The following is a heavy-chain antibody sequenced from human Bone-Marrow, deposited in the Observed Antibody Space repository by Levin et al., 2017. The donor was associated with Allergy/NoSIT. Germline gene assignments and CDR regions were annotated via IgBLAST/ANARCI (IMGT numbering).Heavy chain of an antibody. Sequence: GGSLRLSCKASGYTFSSNYIHWVRQAPGQGLEWMGIINPSGGSTSYAQKFQGRVTMTRDTSTSTVYMELSRLRSEDPAVYYCSRDSYSSSSHYARGYHYYGMDVWGQGTTVTVSS. D-gene: IGHD6-6*01. V-gene: IGHV1-46*01. CDR2: INPSGGST. CDR1: GYTFSSNY. J-gene: IGHJ6*02. CDR3: SRDSYSSSSHYARGYHYYGMDV.